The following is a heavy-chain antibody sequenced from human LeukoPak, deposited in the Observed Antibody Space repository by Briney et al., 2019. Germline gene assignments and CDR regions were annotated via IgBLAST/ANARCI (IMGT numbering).Heavy chain of an antibody. D-gene: IGHD1-26*01. V-gene: IGHV4-59*01. CDR2: IYYSGSTNYNP. CDR1: GGSISSYY. Sequence: SETLSLTCTVSGGSISSYYWSWIRQPPGKGLEWIGYIYYSGSTNYNPNYNPSLWGRVTISLDTSKNQFSLKLRSVTAADTAVYYCARDELGVSYWGQGTLVIVSS. CDR3: ARDELGVSY. J-gene: IGHJ4*02.